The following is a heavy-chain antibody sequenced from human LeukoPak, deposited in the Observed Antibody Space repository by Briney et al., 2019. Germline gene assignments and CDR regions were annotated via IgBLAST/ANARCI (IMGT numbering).Heavy chain of an antibody. J-gene: IGHJ6*03. V-gene: IGHV4-30-4*07. Sequence: PSETLSLTCAVSGGSISSGGYSWSWLRQPPGKRLEWIGHIYSNGSTSNNPSLKSRVTISGDTSKNQFSLKLSSVTAADTAVYFCARTQEAGYSSGRYDSYYYYYMDVWGKGTTVTISS. CDR2: IYSNGST. D-gene: IGHD6-19*01. CDR1: GGSISSGGYS. CDR3: ARTQEAGYSSGRYDSYYYYYMDV.